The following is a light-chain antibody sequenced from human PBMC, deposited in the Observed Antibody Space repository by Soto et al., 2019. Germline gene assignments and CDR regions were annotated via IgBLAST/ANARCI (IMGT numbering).Light chain of an antibody. Sequence: SYVLTQPPSVSVAPGKTARVTCGGNNIESRSVHWYQQRPGQAPALVIYHDSDRPSGIPERFSGSNSGNTATLTISRVEAGDEADYYCQVWDTSSDHDVFGGGTKLTVL. CDR3: QVWDTSSDHDV. J-gene: IGLJ2*01. CDR2: HDS. V-gene: IGLV3-21*04. CDR1: NIESRS.